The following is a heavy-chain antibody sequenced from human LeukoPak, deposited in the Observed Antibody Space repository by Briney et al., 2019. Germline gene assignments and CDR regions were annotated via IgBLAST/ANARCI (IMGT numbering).Heavy chain of an antibody. D-gene: IGHD6-19*01. CDR3: ARGPDEQWLVPFDY. CDR1: GGSISSGSYY. J-gene: IGHJ4*02. Sequence: SQTLSLTCTVSGGSISSGSYYWSWIRQPAGKGLEWIGRIYTSGSTNYNPSLKSRVTISVDTSKNLFSLKLSSVTAADTAVYYCARGPDEQWLVPFDYWGQGTLVTVSS. CDR2: IYTSGST. V-gene: IGHV4-61*02.